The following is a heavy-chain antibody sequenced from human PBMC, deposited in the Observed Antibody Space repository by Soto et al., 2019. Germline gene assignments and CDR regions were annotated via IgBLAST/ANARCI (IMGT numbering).Heavy chain of an antibody. V-gene: IGHV1-18*01. Sequence: ASVKVSCKASGYTFTSYGISWVRQAPGQGLEWMGWISPYNGRTNYAQKFQGRVTMTEDTSTDTAYMELSSLRSEDTAVYYCATSSIRPRYYYCMDVWGKGTTVTVSS. CDR3: ATSSIRPRYYYCMDV. CDR1: GYTFTSYG. CDR2: ISPYNGRT. D-gene: IGHD2-21*01. J-gene: IGHJ6*03.